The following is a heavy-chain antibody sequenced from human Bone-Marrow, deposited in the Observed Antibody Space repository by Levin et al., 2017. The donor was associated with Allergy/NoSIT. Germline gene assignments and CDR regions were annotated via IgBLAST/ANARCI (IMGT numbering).Heavy chain of an antibody. J-gene: IGHJ3*02. CDR1: GDTLTELP. CDR2: FDPEDGVT. CDR3: AVLSEGIPPREDFDI. Sequence: ASVKVSCKVSGDTLTELPIMWVRQAPGKGLEWIGGFDPEDGVTVYAPKFRGRVTLTEDTSADTAYMEMSSLRSDDTAVYFCAVLSEGIPPREDFDIWGQGTKVTVSS. V-gene: IGHV1-24*01. D-gene: IGHD2-21*01.